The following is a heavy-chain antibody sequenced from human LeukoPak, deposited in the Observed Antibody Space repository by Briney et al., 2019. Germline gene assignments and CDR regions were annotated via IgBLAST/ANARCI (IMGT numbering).Heavy chain of an antibody. Sequence: PGGSLRLSCAASGFTFSSYWMSWVRQAPGKGLEWVANIKQDGSEKYYVDSVKGRFTISRDNAKNSLYLQMNSLRAEDTAVYYCARLPYDFWSGYHYYFDYWGQGTLVTVSS. J-gene: IGHJ4*02. CDR1: GFTFSSYW. CDR2: IKQDGSEK. CDR3: ARLPYDFWSGYHYYFDY. V-gene: IGHV3-7*01. D-gene: IGHD3-3*01.